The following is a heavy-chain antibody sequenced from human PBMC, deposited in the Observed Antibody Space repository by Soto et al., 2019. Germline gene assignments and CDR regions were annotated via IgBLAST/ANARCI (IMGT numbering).Heavy chain of an antibody. D-gene: IGHD3-3*01. CDR3: ARDTPEYYDFWSGANWFDP. CDR2: IYYSGST. Sequence: PSETLSLTCTVSGGSISSGGYYWSWIRQHPGKGLEWIGYIYYSGSTYYNPSLKSRVTISVDTSKNQFSLKLSSVTAADTAVYYCARDTPEYYDFWSGANWFDPWGQGTLVTAPQ. V-gene: IGHV4-31*03. J-gene: IGHJ5*02. CDR1: GGSISSGGYY.